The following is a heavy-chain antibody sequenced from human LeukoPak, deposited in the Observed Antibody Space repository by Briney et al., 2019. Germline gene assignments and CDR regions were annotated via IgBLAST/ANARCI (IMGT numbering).Heavy chain of an antibody. Sequence: GGSLRLSCAASGFTFSDYYMTWIRQAPGKGLEWVSWISSSGSTIYYADSVKGRFTISRDNAKNSLYLQMNSLRAEDTAVYYCARVTRHSSSWAYYYYMDVWGKGTTVTVSS. V-gene: IGHV3-11*04. CDR1: GFTFSDYY. CDR2: ISSSGSTI. CDR3: ARVTRHSSSWAYYYYMDV. D-gene: IGHD6-13*01. J-gene: IGHJ6*03.